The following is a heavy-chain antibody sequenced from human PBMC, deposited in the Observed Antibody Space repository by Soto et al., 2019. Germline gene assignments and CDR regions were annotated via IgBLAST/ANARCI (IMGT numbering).Heavy chain of an antibody. CDR2: ISGSGGST. CDR1: GFTFSSYA. Sequence: GGSLRLSCAASGFTFSSYAMSWVRQAPGKGLEWVSAISGSGGSTYYADSVKGRFTISRDNSKNTLYLQMNSLRSEDTAVYYCARDKSRDEYFQHWGQGTLVTVSS. J-gene: IGHJ1*01. CDR3: ARDKSRDEYFQH. V-gene: IGHV3-23*01.